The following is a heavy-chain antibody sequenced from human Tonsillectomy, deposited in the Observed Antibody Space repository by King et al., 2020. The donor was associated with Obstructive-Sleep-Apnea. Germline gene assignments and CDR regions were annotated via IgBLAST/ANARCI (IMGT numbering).Heavy chain of an antibody. CDR3: ARSSGEDYGDYHLGY. CDR2: ISYDGSNK. V-gene: IGHV3-30*04. J-gene: IGHJ4*02. Sequence: VQLVESGGGVVQPGRSLRLSCAASGFTFSSYAMHWVRQAPGKGLEWVAVISYDGSNKYYADSVKGRFTISRDNSKNTLYLQMNSLRAEDTAVYYCARSSGEDYGDYHLGYWGQGTLVTVSS. CDR1: GFTFSSYA. D-gene: IGHD4-17*01.